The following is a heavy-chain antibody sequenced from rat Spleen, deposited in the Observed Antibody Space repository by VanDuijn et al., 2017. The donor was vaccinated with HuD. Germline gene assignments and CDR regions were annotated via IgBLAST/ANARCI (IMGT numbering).Heavy chain of an antibody. D-gene: IGHD1-6*01. Sequence: EVQLQESGPGLVKPSQSLSLTCSVTGYSITSNYWGWIRKFPGNKMEWMGYIDYSGRTSYTPSLKSRISIIRDTSKNQFFLQLTSVTTEYTATYYCTRGLSMSSTNYYYALFAYWGQGTLVTVSS. CDR3: TRGLSMSSTNYYYALFAY. V-gene: IGHV3-1*01. J-gene: IGHJ3*01. CDR1: GYSITSNY. CDR2: IDYSGRT.